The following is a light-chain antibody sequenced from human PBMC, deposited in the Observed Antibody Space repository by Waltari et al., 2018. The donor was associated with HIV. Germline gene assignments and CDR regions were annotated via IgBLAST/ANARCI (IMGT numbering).Light chain of an antibody. Sequence: QSVLTQPPSVSGAPRQRVTISCSGGSSNIGNNGVTWYQQIPGRPPKLLIHYNDLLPSGVPDRFSGSKSGNTASLTISGLQAEDEADYYCCSYAGSYTLRVFGTGTKVTVL. CDR1: SSNIGNNG. CDR3: CSYAGSYTLRV. V-gene: IGLV1-36*01. J-gene: IGLJ1*01. CDR2: YND.